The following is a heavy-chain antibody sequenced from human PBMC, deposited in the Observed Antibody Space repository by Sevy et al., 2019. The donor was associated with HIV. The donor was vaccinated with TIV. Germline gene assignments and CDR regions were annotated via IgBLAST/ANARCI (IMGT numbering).Heavy chain of an antibody. V-gene: IGHV3-20*04. CDR2: INWNGASR. Sequence: GGSLRLSCAASGFNFGDYGMSWVRQAPGKGLEWVSSINWNGASRGYAASVKGRFTISRDNAKNSLYLQMNSLRAEDTALYYCAVHSIAAYDDYWGQGTLVTVSS. CDR3: AVHSIAAYDDY. J-gene: IGHJ4*02. CDR1: GFNFGDYG. D-gene: IGHD6-13*01.